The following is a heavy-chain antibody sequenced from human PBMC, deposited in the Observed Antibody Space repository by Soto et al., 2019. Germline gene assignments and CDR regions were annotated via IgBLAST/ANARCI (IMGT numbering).Heavy chain of an antibody. CDR2: INHSGST. D-gene: IGHD3-16*01. CDR3: ARGASVGGVIDY. CDR1: GGSFSGYY. J-gene: IGHJ4*02. V-gene: IGHV4-34*01. Sequence: KPSETLSLTCAVYGGSFSGYYWSWIRQPPGKGLEWIGEINHSGSTNYNPSLKSRVTISVDTSKNQFSLKLSSVTAADTAVYYCARGASVGGVIDYWGQGTLVTVSS.